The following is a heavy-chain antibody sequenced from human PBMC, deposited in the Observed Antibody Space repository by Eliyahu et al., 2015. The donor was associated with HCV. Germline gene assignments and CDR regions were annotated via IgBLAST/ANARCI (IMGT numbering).Heavy chain of an antibody. CDR3: AHSRWLLSHYDS. J-gene: IGHJ5*01. CDR2: IYWDNDK. D-gene: IGHD5-24*01. V-gene: IGHV2-5*02. Sequence: QITLKESGPTLVKPTQTLTLTCXFSGFPLTTSGVGVGWIRQPPXKALEWLALIYWDNDKRYSPSLKNRLTIARDTSKNQVVLTMTNLDPVDTGTYYCAHSRWLLSHYDSWGQGTLVTVSS. CDR1: GFPLTTSGVG.